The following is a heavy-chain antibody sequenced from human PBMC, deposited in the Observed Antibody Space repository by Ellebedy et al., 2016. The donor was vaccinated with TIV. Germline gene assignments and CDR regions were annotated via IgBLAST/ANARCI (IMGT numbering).Heavy chain of an antibody. Sequence: GGSLRLXCAASGFTLSRYWMHWVRQAPGKGLIWVSRINGDGSSTNYADSVKDRFTISRDNAKNSLYLQMNSLRAEDTAVYYCVRGKNSFDYWGQGTLVTVSS. V-gene: IGHV3-74*01. CDR2: INGDGSST. J-gene: IGHJ4*02. CDR1: GFTLSRYW. CDR3: VRGKNSFDY.